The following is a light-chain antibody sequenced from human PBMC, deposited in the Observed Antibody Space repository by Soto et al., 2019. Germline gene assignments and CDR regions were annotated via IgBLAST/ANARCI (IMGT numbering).Light chain of an antibody. J-gene: IGKJ4*01. CDR1: QSVTSSY. Sequence: IVLTQSPGTLSLSPGERATLSCRASQSVTSSYLAWYQQKPGQAPRLLISGASSRATGIPDRFSGSGSGTDFTLTISRLEPEDFAVYYCQQYSTSRLTFGGGTKGEIK. V-gene: IGKV3-20*01. CDR3: QQYSTSRLT. CDR2: GAS.